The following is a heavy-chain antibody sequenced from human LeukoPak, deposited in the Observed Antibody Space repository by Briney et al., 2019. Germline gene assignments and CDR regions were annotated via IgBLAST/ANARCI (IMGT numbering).Heavy chain of an antibody. J-gene: IGHJ4*02. Sequence: GGSLRLSCAASGFTVSSNYMSWVRQAPGKGLEWVSVIYSGGSTYYADSVKGRFTISRDNSKNTLYLQMNSLRAEDTAVYYCARDWELRYSEGGFDYWGQGTLVTVSS. CDR2: IYSGGST. D-gene: IGHD3-9*01. V-gene: IGHV3-53*01. CDR3: ARDWELRYSEGGFDY. CDR1: GFTVSSNY.